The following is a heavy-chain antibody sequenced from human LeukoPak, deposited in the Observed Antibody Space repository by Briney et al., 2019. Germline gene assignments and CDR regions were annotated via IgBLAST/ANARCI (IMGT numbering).Heavy chain of an antibody. CDR3: AREDDSWGPNNLDL. Sequence: GGSLRLSCAASAFTFGDYSMNWVRQAPGKGLEWISYIDTSSSTMYYADSVMGRFTISRDNAKESLYLQMNSLRDEDTAVYYCAREDDSWGPNNLDLWGQGTMVTVSS. CDR1: AFTFGDYS. D-gene: IGHD7-27*01. V-gene: IGHV3-48*02. J-gene: IGHJ3*01. CDR2: IDTSSSTM.